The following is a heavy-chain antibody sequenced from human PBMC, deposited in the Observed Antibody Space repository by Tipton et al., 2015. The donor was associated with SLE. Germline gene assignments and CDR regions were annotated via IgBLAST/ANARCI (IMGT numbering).Heavy chain of an antibody. CDR2: ISAYNGNT. Sequence: QVQMVQSGAEVKKPGASVKVSCKASGYTFTSYGISWVRQAPGQGLEWMGWISAYNGNTNYAQKLRGRVTMTTDTSTSTAYMELSSLRSEDTAVYYCARVHPYSSSWYGRFYFDYWGQGTLVTVSS. D-gene: IGHD6-13*01. CDR3: ARVHPYSSSWYGRFYFDY. V-gene: IGHV1-18*04. J-gene: IGHJ4*02. CDR1: GYTFTSYG.